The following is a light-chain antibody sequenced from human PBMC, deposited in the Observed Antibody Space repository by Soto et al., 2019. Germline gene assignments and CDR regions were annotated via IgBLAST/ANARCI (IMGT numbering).Light chain of an antibody. V-gene: IGKV3-20*01. J-gene: IGKJ1*01. CDR1: QRVSSSY. CDR2: GTS. CDR3: QQYGSSWT. Sequence: GLTKTPGTLSLSQGERATLSCRASQRVSSSYLAWYQQTPGQAPRLLIYGTSHRATGIPDRFSGSGSGTDFTLTINRLEPEDFAVYYCQQYGSSWTFGQGTKVDIK.